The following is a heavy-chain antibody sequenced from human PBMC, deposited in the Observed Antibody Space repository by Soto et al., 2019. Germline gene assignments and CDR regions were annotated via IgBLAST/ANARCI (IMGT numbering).Heavy chain of an antibody. V-gene: IGHV7-4-1*01. CDR1: GYTFTSYA. Sequence: QVQLVQSGSELKKPGASVKVSCKASGYTFTSYAMNWVRQAPGQGLEWMGWINTNTGNPTYAQGFTGRFVFSLDTSVSTAYLQICSLKAEDTAVDYCARDLESQVGSTGGWFDPWGQGTLVTVSS. CDR3: ARDLESQVGSTGGWFDP. CDR2: INTNTGNP. J-gene: IGHJ5*02. D-gene: IGHD2-15*01.